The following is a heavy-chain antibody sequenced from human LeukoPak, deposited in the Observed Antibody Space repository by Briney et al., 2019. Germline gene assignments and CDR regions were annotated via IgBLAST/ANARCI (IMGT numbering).Heavy chain of an antibody. CDR2: IYYSGSS. D-gene: IGHD3-9*01. Sequence: PSESLSLTCTVSGCTISSYYRSWIRQPPGKGLEWIGYIYYSGSSNYNPSLKSGGTIIVDTSKNQFSRKLSSVTAADTAVYYCARVGRRYDILTGYYPEGYFDYWGQGTLVTVSS. V-gene: IGHV4-59*01. J-gene: IGHJ4*02. CDR1: GCTISSYY. CDR3: ARVGRRYDILTGYYPEGYFDY.